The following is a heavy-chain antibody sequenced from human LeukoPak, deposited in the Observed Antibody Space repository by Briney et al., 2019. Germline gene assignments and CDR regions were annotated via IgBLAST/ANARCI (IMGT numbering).Heavy chain of an antibody. J-gene: IGHJ4*02. CDR3: ARQYVDTAVAPAVLHYFDY. Sequence: GESLKISCKGSGYSFTSYWIGWVRQMPGKGLEWMGIIYPGDSDTRYSPSFQGQVTISADKSISTAYLQWSSLKASDTAMYYCARQYVDTAVAPAVLHYFDYWGQGTQVTVSS. CDR1: GYSFTSYW. CDR2: IYPGDSDT. V-gene: IGHV5-51*01. D-gene: IGHD5-18*01.